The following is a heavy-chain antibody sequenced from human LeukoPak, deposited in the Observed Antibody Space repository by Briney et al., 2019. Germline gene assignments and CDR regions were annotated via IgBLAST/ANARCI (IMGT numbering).Heavy chain of an antibody. CDR1: GFTFSSYT. J-gene: IGHJ4*02. CDR2: ISYDGSKT. V-gene: IGHV3-30*04. Sequence: PGRSLRLSCAASGFTFSSYTFHWVRQAPGKGLEWVAVISYDGSKTYYADSVKGRFTISRDDSKNTLYLQMNSLRAEDTAVYYCAIGQTGNFDYWGQGTLVTVSS. CDR3: AIGQTGNFDY. D-gene: IGHD1-1*01.